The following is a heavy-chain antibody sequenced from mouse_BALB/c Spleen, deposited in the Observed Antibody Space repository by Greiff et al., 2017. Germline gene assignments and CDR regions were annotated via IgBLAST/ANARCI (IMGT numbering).Heavy chain of an antibody. Sequence: VQLQQSGAELVRPGVSVKISCKGSGYTFTDYAMHWVKQSHAKSLEWIGVISTYYGDASYNQKFKGKATMTVDKSSSTAYMELARLTSEDSAIYYCATYYGNYDYAMDYWGQGTSVTVSS. CDR1: GYTFTDYA. CDR3: ATYYGNYDYAMDY. V-gene: IGHV1S137*01. J-gene: IGHJ4*01. CDR2: ISTYYGDA. D-gene: IGHD2-10*01.